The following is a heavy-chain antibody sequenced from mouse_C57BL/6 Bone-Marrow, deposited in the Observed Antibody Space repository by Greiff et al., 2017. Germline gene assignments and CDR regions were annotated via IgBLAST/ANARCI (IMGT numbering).Heavy chain of an antibody. D-gene: IGHD2-1*01. J-gene: IGHJ4*01. Sequence: VQVVESGPGLVQPSQSLSITCTVSGFSLTSYGVHWVRQSPGKGLEWLGVIWSGGSTDYNAAFISRLSISKDNSKSQVFFKMNSLQADDTAIYYCASKWGNYDAMDYWGQGTSVTVSS. V-gene: IGHV2-2*01. CDR1: GFSLTSYG. CDR2: IWSGGST. CDR3: ASKWGNYDAMDY.